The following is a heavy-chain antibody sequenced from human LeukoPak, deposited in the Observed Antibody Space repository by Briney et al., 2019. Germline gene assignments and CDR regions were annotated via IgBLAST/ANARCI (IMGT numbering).Heavy chain of an antibody. D-gene: IGHD7-27*01. CDR3: ARDELGTLYYYYGMDV. Sequence: GASVKVPCKASGYTFTGYFMHWVRQAPGQGLEWMGWINPNSGGTNYAQKFQDRVTMTRDTSISTAYMELSRLRSDDTAVYYCARDELGTLYYYYGMDVWGQGTTVTVSS. CDR2: INPNSGGT. CDR1: GYTFTGYF. V-gene: IGHV1-2*02. J-gene: IGHJ6*02.